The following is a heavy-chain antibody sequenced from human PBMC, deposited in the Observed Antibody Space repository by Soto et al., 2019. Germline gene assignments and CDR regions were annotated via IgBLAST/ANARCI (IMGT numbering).Heavy chain of an antibody. J-gene: IGHJ4*02. V-gene: IGHV4-30-4*01. CDR2: IYYSGST. Sequence: SETLSLTCTVSGGSISSGDYYWSWIRQPPGKGLEWIGYIYYSGSTYYNPSLKSRVTISVDTSKNQFSLKLSSVTAADTAVYYCAKTRRIAAAAPGDYWGQGTLVTVSS. D-gene: IGHD6-13*01. CDR1: GGSISSGDYY. CDR3: AKTRRIAAAAPGDY.